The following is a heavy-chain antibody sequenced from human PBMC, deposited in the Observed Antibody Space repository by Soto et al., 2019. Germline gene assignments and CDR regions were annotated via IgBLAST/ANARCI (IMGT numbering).Heavy chain of an antibody. V-gene: IGHV3-64*04. J-gene: IGHJ4*02. CDR2: ISGNGGNT. CDR1: GFTFSSYA. Sequence: SGFTFSSYAMHWVRQAPGTGLEYVSAISGNGGNTYYANSVKGRFTISRDNSKNTLYLQMNSLRAEDTAVYYCAKRAWGTYYFDYWGQGTLVTVSS. D-gene: IGHD3-16*01. CDR3: AKRAWGTYYFDY.